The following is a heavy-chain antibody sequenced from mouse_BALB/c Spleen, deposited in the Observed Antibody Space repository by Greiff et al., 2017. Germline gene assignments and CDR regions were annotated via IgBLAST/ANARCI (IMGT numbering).Heavy chain of an antibody. CDR3: ARQTGTYAMDY. D-gene: IGHD4-1*01. Sequence: EVQVVESGGGLVKPGGSLKLSCAASGFTFSSYAMSWVRQTPEKRLEWVATISSGGSYTYYPDSVKGRFTISRDNAKNTLYLQMSSLRSEDTAMYYCARQTGTYAMDYWGQGTSVTVSS. J-gene: IGHJ4*01. CDR1: GFTFSSYA. CDR2: ISSGGSYT. V-gene: IGHV5-9-3*01.